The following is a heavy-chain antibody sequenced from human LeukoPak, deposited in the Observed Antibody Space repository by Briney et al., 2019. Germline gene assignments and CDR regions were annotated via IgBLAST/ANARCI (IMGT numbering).Heavy chain of an antibody. D-gene: IGHD3-10*01. J-gene: IGHJ3*02. CDR1: GGSISSYY. CDR3: AREAPMVRGVIAFDI. Sequence: SETLSLTCTVSGGSISSYYWNWIRQPPGKGLEWIGYIYYSGSTNYNPSLKSRVTISVDTSKNQFSLKLSSVTAADTAVYYCAREAPMVRGVIAFDIWGQGTMVTVSS. V-gene: IGHV4-59*01. CDR2: IYYSGST.